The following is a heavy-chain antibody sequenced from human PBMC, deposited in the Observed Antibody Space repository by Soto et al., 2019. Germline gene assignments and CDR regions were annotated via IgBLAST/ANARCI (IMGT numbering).Heavy chain of an antibody. CDR1: GCTFGTYW. V-gene: IGHV3-74*01. Sequence: GGSLRLSCAASGCTFGTYWMHWVRQAPGKGLEWVSRVNTDVSSTSYADSVKGRFTISRDNAKNTLYLQMNSLRAEDTAVYYCARDGGYTNGWYLDSWGQGTLVTVSS. D-gene: IGHD3-16*01. CDR3: ARDGGYTNGWYLDS. J-gene: IGHJ4*02. CDR2: VNTDVSST.